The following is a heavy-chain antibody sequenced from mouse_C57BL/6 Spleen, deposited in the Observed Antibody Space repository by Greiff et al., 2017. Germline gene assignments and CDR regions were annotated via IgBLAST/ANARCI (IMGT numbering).Heavy chain of an antibody. D-gene: IGHD1-1*01. CDR3: AREGDYGSTWYFDV. V-gene: IGHV1-54*01. Sequence: QVQLQQSGAELVRPGTSVKVSCKASGYAFTNYLIEWVKQRPGQGLEWIGVINPGSGGTNDNEKFKGKATLTADKSSSTAYMQLSSLTSEDAAVYFCAREGDYGSTWYFDVWGTGTTVTVSS. CDR1: GYAFTNYL. J-gene: IGHJ1*03. CDR2: INPGSGGT.